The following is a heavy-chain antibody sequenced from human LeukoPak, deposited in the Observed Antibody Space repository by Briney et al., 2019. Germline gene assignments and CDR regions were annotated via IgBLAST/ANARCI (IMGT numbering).Heavy chain of an antibody. CDR2: INHSGST. Sequence: PSETLSLTCAVYGGSFSGYYWSWIRQPPGKGLEWIGEINHSGSTNYNPSLKSRVTISVDTSKNQFSLQLNSVTPEDTAVYYCARDGEAAAGAYYFDYWGQGTLVTVSS. CDR3: ARDGEAAAGAYYFDY. V-gene: IGHV4-34*01. CDR1: GGSFSGYY. D-gene: IGHD6-13*01. J-gene: IGHJ4*02.